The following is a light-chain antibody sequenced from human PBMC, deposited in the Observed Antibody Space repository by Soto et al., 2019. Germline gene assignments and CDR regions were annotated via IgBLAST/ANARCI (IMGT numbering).Light chain of an antibody. Sequence: EIVMTQSPATLSVSPGERATLSCRAGQSVSSNLAWYQQRPGHAPRLLIYGASTRATGIPARFSGSGSGTEFTLSISSLQSEDFAIYYCHQYNYWPWTFGQGTRVEIK. V-gene: IGKV3-15*01. CDR1: QSVSSN. CDR2: GAS. J-gene: IGKJ1*01. CDR3: HQYNYWPWT.